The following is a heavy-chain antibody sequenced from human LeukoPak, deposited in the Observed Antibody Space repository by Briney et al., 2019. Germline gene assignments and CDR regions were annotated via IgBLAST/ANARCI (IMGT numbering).Heavy chain of an antibody. CDR2: INNDGGVT. CDR1: GFTFSSHW. Sequence: PGGSLRLSCAASGFTFSSHWIHWVRQAPGKGLVWVSFINNDGGVTSYADSVKGRFTISRDNAKNTLYLQMNSLRAEDTAMYYCARGLGFDIWGQGTMVTVSS. CDR3: ARGLGFDI. V-gene: IGHV3-74*01. J-gene: IGHJ3*02.